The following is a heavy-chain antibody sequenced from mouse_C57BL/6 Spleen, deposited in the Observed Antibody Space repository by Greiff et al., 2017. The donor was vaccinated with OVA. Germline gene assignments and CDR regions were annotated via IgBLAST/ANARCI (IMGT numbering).Heavy chain of an antibody. V-gene: IGHV1-80*01. CDR2: IYPGDGDT. CDR3: ARLRTGTSDY. CDR1: GYAFCSYW. J-gene: IGHJ2*01. Sequence: QVQLQQSGAELVKPGASVKISCKASGYAFCSYWMNWVKQRPGKGLEWIGQIYPGDGDTNYNGKFKGKATLTADKSSSTAYMQLSSLTSEDAAVYFCARLRTGTSDYWGQGTTLTVSS. D-gene: IGHD4-1*01.